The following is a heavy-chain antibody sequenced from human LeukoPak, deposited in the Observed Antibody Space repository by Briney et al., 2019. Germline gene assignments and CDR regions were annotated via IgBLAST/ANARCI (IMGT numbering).Heavy chain of an antibody. CDR3: ARVVGQSSGAIDY. J-gene: IGHJ4*02. V-gene: IGHV3-53*01. Sequence: GGSLRPSCAASGFTVSSNYMSWVRQAPGKGLEWVSVIYSGGGTYYADSVKGRFTISRDNSKNTLYLQMNSLRAEDTAVYYCARVVGQSSGAIDYWGQGTLVTVSS. CDR1: GFTVSSNY. D-gene: IGHD6-19*01. CDR2: IYSGGGT.